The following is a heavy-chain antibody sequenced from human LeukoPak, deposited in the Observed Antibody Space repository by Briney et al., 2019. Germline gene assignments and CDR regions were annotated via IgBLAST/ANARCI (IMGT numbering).Heavy chain of an antibody. CDR1: GGSFSGYY. V-gene: IGHV4-34*01. Sequence: SETLSLTCAVYGGSFSGYYWSWIRQPPGKGLEWIGEINHSGSTNYNPSLKSRVTISVDTSKNQFSLKLSSVTAADTAVYYCARGRAVAGTYYYMDVWGKGTTVTVSS. J-gene: IGHJ6*03. D-gene: IGHD6-19*01. CDR2: INHSGST. CDR3: ARGRAVAGTYYYMDV.